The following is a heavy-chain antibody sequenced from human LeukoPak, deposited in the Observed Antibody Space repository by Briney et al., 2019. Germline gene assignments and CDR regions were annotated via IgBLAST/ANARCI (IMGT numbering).Heavy chain of an antibody. J-gene: IGHJ4*02. CDR1: GYTFTGYY. CDR3: ARGFPPRRYYDSSGYYSYYFDQ. D-gene: IGHD3-22*01. CDR2: VNAYNGNT. Sequence: ASVKVSCKASGYTFTGYYMHWVRQAPGQGLEWMGWVNAYNGNTKYAQKVQGRVTMTTDTSTSTAYMELRSLRSDDTAVYYCARGFPPRRYYDSSGYYSYYFDQWGQGTLVTVSS. V-gene: IGHV1-18*04.